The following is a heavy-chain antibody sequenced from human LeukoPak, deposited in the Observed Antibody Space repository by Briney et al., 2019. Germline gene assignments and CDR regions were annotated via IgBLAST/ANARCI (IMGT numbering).Heavy chain of an antibody. Sequence: SDKVSCKAPGGTFGSVAFGRVRQAPGQGSERMGWISAYNGTTNYAQKLQGRVTMTTDTSTSTAYMELRSLRSDDTAVYYCARDDNDSSGYYYDWGQGTLVTVSS. J-gene: IGHJ4*02. CDR3: ARDDNDSSGYYYD. CDR2: ISAYNGTT. D-gene: IGHD3-22*01. CDR1: GGTFGSVA. V-gene: IGHV1-18*01.